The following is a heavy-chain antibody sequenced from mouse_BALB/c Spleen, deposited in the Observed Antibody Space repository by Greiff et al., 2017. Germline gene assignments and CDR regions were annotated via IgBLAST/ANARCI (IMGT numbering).Heavy chain of an antibody. CDR3: ARSPMSYDGGDAMDY. CDR1: GYAFTNYL. J-gene: IGHJ4*01. CDR2: INPGSGGT. D-gene: IGHD2-12*01. V-gene: IGHV1-54*01. Sequence: QVQLQQSGAELVRPGTSVKVSCKASGYAFTNYLIEWVKQRPGQGLEWIGVINPGSGGTNYNEKFKGKATLTADKSSSTAYMQLSSLTSDDSAVYFCARSPMSYDGGDAMDYWGQGTSVTVSS.